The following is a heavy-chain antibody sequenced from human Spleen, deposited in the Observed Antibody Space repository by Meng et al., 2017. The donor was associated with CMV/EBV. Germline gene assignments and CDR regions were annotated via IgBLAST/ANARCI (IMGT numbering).Heavy chain of an antibody. Sequence: ASVKVSCKASGYIFNGYYIHWVRQAPGQGLQWMGWINPNSGGTNYAQKFQGRVTMTRDTSISTAYMKLSRLRSDDTAVYFCARDISNYPGGDWFDPWGQGTLVTVSS. CDR2: INPNSGGT. V-gene: IGHV1-2*02. D-gene: IGHD4-11*01. J-gene: IGHJ5*02. CDR1: GYIFNGYY. CDR3: ARDISNYPGGDWFDP.